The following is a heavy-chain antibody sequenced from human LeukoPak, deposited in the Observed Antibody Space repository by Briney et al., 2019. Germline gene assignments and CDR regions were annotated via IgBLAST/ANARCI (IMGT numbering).Heavy chain of an antibody. V-gene: IGHV1-69*06. J-gene: IGHJ5*02. Sequence: SVKVSCKASGGTFSSYAISWVRQAPGQGLEWMGGIIPIFGTANYAQKLQGRVTITAAKSTSTAYMELSSLRSEDTAVYYCARGGQQLDGGWFDPWGQGTLVTVSS. D-gene: IGHD6-13*01. CDR2: IIPIFGTA. CDR3: ARGGQQLDGGWFDP. CDR1: GGTFSSYA.